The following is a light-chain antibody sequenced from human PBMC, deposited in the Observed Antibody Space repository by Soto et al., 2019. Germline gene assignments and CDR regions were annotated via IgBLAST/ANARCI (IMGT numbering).Light chain of an antibody. J-gene: IGLJ1*01. Sequence: QSALTQPPSASGSPGQSVTIFCTGTRSDVGGYNYVSWYQQHPGKAPKLMIYEVSKRPSGVPDRFSGSKSGNTASLTVSGLQAEDEADYYCSSYEGSNTFVFGTGTKLTVL. CDR3: SSYEGSNTFV. CDR1: RSDVGGYNY. V-gene: IGLV2-8*01. CDR2: EVS.